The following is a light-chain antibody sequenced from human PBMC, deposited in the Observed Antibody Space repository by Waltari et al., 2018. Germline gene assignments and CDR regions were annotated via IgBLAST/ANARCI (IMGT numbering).Light chain of an antibody. Sequence: SFELTQPSSVSVSPGQTASIACSCDHLGSTWTSWYQPKAGQSPVLVIYADSERPSGVPGRFSAARSGDTVTLNISGTQDLDEADYYCQTWDSNIFVFGPGTKVTVL. CDR1: HLGSTW. CDR3: QTWDSNIFV. V-gene: IGLV3-1*01. CDR2: ADS. J-gene: IGLJ1*01.